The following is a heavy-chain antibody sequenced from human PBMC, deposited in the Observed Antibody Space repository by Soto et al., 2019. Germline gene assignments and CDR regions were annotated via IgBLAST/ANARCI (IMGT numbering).Heavy chain of an antibody. Sequence: VQLVESWGGLVKPGGSLRLSCATSGFSFSDHYMAWIRQAPGKGLEWVSYISSRGDIVYYSDSVKGRFTMSRDNSKSSLFLQMNSLRADDMAVYYCARDRGGDYVGFVYWGQGTLVTVSP. J-gene: IGHJ4*02. CDR2: ISSRGDIV. V-gene: IGHV3-11*01. CDR1: GFSFSDHY. D-gene: IGHD4-17*01. CDR3: ARDRGGDYVGFVY.